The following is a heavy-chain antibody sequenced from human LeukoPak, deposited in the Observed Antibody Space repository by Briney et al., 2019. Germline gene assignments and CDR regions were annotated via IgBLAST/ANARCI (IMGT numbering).Heavy chain of an antibody. D-gene: IGHD3-9*01. J-gene: IGHJ3*02. CDR3: ARDLGAYFDSGVYSGWTFDI. V-gene: IGHV1-69*13. CDR2: IIPSFPAR. Sequence: GASVKVSCKAFGGIFNNSGFNWVRQAPGQGLEWLGGIIPSFPAREYTQKFQGRVTFTADASTNTVYMEVTGLRSEDTAVYYCARDLGAYFDSGVYSGWTFDIWGQGTLVTVSS. CDR1: GGIFNNSG.